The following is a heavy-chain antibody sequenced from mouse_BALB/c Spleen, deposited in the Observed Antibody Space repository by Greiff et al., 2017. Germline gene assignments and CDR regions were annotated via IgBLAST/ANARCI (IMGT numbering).Heavy chain of an antibody. D-gene: IGHD4-1*01. V-gene: IGHV5-6-2*01. CDR2: INSNGGST. CDR3: ARRDGTYFDD. J-gene: IGHJ2*01. CDR1: GFTFSSYY. Sequence: EVMLVESGGGLVKLGGSLKLSCAASGFTFSSYYMSWVRQTPEKRLELVAAINSNGGSTYYPDTVKGRFTISRDNAKNTLYLQMSSLKSEDTALYYCARRDGTYFDDWGQGTTLTVSS.